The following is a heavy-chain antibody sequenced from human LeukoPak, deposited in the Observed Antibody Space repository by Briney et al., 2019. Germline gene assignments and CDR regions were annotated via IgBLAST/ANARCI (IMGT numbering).Heavy chain of an antibody. CDR3: TRAGSFRHDY. J-gene: IGHJ4*02. V-gene: IGHV3-74*01. CDR1: GFTFRTYW. CDR2: INSDGSST. Sequence: GGSLRLSCCTSGFTFRTYWMHWVRQAPGKGLEWVSRINSDGSSTSYADTLKGRFTISRDNAKNTLYLQMNSLRAEDTAVYYCTRAGSFRHDYWGQGTLVTVSS. D-gene: IGHD3-10*01.